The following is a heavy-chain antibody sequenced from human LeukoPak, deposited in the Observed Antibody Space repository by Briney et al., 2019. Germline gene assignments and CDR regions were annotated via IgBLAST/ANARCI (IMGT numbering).Heavy chain of an antibody. V-gene: IGHV3-64*01. D-gene: IGHD5-24*01. Sequence: GGSLRLSCAASGFTFSSYAMHWVRQAPGKGLEYVSAISSNGGSTYYANSVKGRFTISRDNSKNTLYLQMGSLRAEDMAVYYCATAGRDGYNYPYYYYMDVWGKGTTVTVSS. J-gene: IGHJ6*03. CDR3: ATAGRDGYNYPYYYYMDV. CDR1: GFTFSSYA. CDR2: ISSNGGST.